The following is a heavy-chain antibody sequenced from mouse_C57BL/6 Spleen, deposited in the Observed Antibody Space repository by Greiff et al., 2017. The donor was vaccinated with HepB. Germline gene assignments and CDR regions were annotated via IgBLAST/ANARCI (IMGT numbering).Heavy chain of an antibody. CDR3: AREGTGSGYVWFAY. CDR2: IYPGDGDT. J-gene: IGHJ3*01. D-gene: IGHD3-2*02. CDR1: GYAFSSSW. Sequence: QVRLKQSGPELVKPGASVKISCKASGYAFSSSWMNWVKQRPGKGLEWIGRIYPGDGDTNYNGKFKGKATLTADKSSSTAYMQLSSLTSEDSAVYFCAREGTGSGYVWFAYWGQGTLVTVSA. V-gene: IGHV1-82*01.